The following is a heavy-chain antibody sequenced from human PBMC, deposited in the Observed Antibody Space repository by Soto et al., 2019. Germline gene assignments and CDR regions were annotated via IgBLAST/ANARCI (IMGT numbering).Heavy chain of an antibody. V-gene: IGHV1-8*01. CDR2: MNPNSGNT. J-gene: IGHJ4*02. CDR3: AVPVCDYLRNY. D-gene: IGHD4-17*01. CDR1: GYTFTSYD. Sequence: APVKVSCKASGYTFTSYDINWVRQATGQGLEWMGWMNPNSGNTGYAQKFQGRVTMTRNTSISTAYMELSSLRSEDTAVYYCAVPVCDYLRNYRGQGTLVIVST.